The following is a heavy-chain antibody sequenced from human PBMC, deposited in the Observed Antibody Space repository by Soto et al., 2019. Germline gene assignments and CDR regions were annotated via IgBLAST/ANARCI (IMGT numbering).Heavy chain of an antibody. Sequence: PGGSLRLSCAASGFTFSNAWMSWVRQATGKGLEWVGRIKSKTDGGTTDYAAPVKGRFTISRDDSKNTLYLQMNSLKTEDTAVYYCTTPDIVVVGDAFDIWGQGTMVTVSS. CDR1: GFTFSNAW. D-gene: IGHD2-15*01. J-gene: IGHJ3*02. CDR3: TTPDIVVVGDAFDI. CDR2: IKSKTDGGTT. V-gene: IGHV3-15*01.